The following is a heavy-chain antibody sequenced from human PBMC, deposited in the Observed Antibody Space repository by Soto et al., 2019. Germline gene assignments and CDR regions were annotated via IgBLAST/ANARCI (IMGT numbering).Heavy chain of an antibody. J-gene: IGHJ1*01. Sequence: SPTLPLTCGISSDSVSSNSAAWSWIRQSPSRGLEWLGRTYYRSKWFNDYAVSVESRININADTSKNQFSLHLISVTPEDTTENFCARWSVLGFTLAGLNWG. V-gene: IGHV6-1*01. CDR2: TYYRSKWFN. CDR3: ARWSVLGFTLAGLN. CDR1: SDSVSSNSAA. D-gene: IGHD6-19*01.